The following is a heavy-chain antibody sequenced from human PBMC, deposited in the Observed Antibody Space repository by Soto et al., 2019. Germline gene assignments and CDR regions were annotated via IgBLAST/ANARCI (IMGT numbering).Heavy chain of an antibody. CDR1: GLTFSSYW. CDR3: ARDPELLRVNWNDAGYYFDY. D-gene: IGHD1-1*01. V-gene: IGHV3-7*01. CDR2: IKQEENGK. J-gene: IGHJ4*02. Sequence: GGALRLSWAASGLTFSSYWMSWVRQAPGKGLEWVASIKQEENGKKDVDTVKGRFTISRDNAKNSLYLQMNSLRAEAAAVYYCARDPELLRVNWNDAGYYFDYWGQGTLVTVSS.